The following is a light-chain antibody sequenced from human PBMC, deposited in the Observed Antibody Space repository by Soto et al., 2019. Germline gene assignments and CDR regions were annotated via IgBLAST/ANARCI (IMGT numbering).Light chain of an antibody. CDR3: QEYNKWPPTFT. Sequence: EIVMTQSTATLSVSPGERATLSCRASQSVSINLAWYQLKPGQAPRLLIFGASTRATGIPARFSGSGSGTEFTLTISSLQSEDFAVYYCQEYNKWPPTFTFGQGTKLEIK. J-gene: IGKJ2*01. V-gene: IGKV3-15*01. CDR2: GAS. CDR1: QSVSIN.